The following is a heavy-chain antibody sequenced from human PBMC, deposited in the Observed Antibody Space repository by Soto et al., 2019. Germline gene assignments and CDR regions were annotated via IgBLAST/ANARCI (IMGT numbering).Heavy chain of an antibody. V-gene: IGHV1-69*02. CDR1: GGTFSSYT. J-gene: IGHJ6*02. CDR2: IIPILGIA. CDR3: GRVGSGGVVYYCMDV. Sequence: QVQLVQSGAAVKQPGSSVKVSCKASGGTFSSYTISWVRQAPGQGLEWMGRIIPILGIANYAQKFQGRVTITADKPTSTAYMVLGSLRAEDTAVYYCGRVGSGGVVYYCMDVGGQGTTVVVSS. D-gene: IGHD1-26*01.